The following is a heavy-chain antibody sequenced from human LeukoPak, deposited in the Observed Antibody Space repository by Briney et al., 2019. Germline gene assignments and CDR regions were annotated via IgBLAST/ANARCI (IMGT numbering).Heavy chain of an antibody. CDR2: IIPIFGTA. J-gene: IGHJ4*02. CDR1: GGTFSSYA. V-gene: IGHV1-69*05. CDR3: ASITRVGATVY. Sequence: GASVKVSCKASGGTFSSYAISWVRQAPGQGLEWMGGIIPIFGTANYAQKFQGRVTITTDESTSTAYMELSSLRSEDTAVYYCASITRVGATVYWGQGTLVTVSS. D-gene: IGHD1-26*01.